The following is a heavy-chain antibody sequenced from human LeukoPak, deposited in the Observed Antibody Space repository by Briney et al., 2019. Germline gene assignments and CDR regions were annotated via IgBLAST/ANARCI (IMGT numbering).Heavy chain of an antibody. CDR2: IRRKRNGYTT. CDR1: GFTFSDYI. V-gene: IGHV3-72*01. CDR3: AREGRDYYGSGRYYYYYMDV. J-gene: IGHJ6*03. Sequence: GGSLRLSCAASGFTFSDYILDWVRQAPGKGLEWVGRIRRKRNGYTTEFAASVKGRFTISRDNAKNSLYLQMNSLRAEDTALYYCAREGRDYYGSGRYYYYYMDVWGKGTTVTVSS. D-gene: IGHD3-10*01.